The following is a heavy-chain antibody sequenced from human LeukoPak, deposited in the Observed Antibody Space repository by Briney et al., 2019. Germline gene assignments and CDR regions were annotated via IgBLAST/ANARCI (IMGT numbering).Heavy chain of an antibody. J-gene: IGHJ4*01. CDR3: AKGEFYDILTGYSIDY. V-gene: IGHV4-59*01. CDR1: GGSISSYY. CDR2: IYYSGST. D-gene: IGHD3-9*01. Sequence: SETLSLTCTVSGGSISSYYWNWIRQPPGRGLEWIGYIYYSGSTNYNPSLKSRVTISVDTSKNQVSLKLSSVTAADTAMYYCAKGEFYDILTGYSIDYWGQGTLVTVSS.